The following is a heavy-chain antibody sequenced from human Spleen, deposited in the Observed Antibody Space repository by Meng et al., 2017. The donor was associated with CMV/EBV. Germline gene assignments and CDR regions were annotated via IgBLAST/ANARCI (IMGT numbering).Heavy chain of an antibody. CDR2: INPNSGGT. V-gene: IGHV1-2*02. CDR1: GYTFTGYY. CDR3: ARDGRGYYGSGSYKPFDP. J-gene: IGHJ5*02. Sequence: ASVKVSCKASGYTFTGYYMHWVRQAPGQGLEWMGWINPNSGGTNYAQKFQGRVTMTRDTSISTAYMELRSLRSDDTAVYYCARDGRGYYGSGSYKPFDPWGQGTLVTVSS. D-gene: IGHD3-10*01.